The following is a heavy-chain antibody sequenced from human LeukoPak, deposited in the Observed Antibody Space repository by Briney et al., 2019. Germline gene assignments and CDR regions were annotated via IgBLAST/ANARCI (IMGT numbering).Heavy chain of an antibody. CDR2: INHDGSST. J-gene: IGHJ4*02. CDR3: ARDRFLRRPEPADY. V-gene: IGHV3-74*01. CDR1: GFTFSTFW. Sequence: TGGSLRLSCATSGFTFSTFWMHWVRQAPGKGLVWVSRINHDGSSTNYADSVKGRFTISRDNAKNSLYLQMNSLRAEDTALYYCARDRFLRRPEPADYWGQGTLVTVSS. D-gene: IGHD1-14*01.